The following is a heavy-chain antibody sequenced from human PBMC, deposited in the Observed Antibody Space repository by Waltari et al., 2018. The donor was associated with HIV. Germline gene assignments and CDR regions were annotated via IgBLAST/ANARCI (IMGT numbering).Heavy chain of an antibody. CDR3: ARGLSYFDGKPLPWYFDV. Sequence: EEQLLQSGGKFVQPGESLRLSCVASGFSLTSYSVNWFRQAPGKGLEWVSYMCTTATARFYADAVRARFTVFADKAKQSVYLQISNLQDEDSAMYYCARGLSYFDGKPLPWYFDVWGRGSRVIVAS. D-gene: IGHD3-10*01. V-gene: IGHV3-48*02. CDR1: GFSLTSYS. CDR2: MCTTATAR. J-gene: IGHJ2*01.